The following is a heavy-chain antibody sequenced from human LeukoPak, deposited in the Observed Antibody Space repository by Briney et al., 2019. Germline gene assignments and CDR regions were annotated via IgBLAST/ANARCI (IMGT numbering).Heavy chain of an antibody. CDR1: GGSISSYY. CDR2: IYTSGST. J-gene: IGHJ4*02. D-gene: IGHD3-3*01. V-gene: IGHV4-4*07. CDR3: ARDGFLEWLFWY. Sequence: SETLSLTCTVSGGSISSYYWSWIRQPAGQGLEWIGRIYTSGSTNYNPSLKSRVTMSVDTSKNQFSLKLSSVNAADTAVYYCARDGFLEWLFWYWGQGTLVTVSS.